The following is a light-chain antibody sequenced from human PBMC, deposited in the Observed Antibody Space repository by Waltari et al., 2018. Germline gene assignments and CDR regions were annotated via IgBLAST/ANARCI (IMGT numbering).Light chain of an antibody. CDR1: NSNIGSHA. J-gene: IGLJ3*02. CDR3: AAWDDGFVV. CDR2: FND. Sequence: HSVLPQPPSASASPGPMVNISCSGGNSNIGSHAVNWFHQLPGTAPKLVIYFNDHRPSGVPDRFSASRSGTSASLAISGLQSEDEGDYYCAAWDDGFVVFGGGTKLTVL. V-gene: IGLV1-44*01.